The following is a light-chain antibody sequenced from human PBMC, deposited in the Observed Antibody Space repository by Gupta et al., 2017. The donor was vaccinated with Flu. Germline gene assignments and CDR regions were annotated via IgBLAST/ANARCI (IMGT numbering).Light chain of an antibody. CDR3: CSYAGSSTWV. J-gene: IGLJ3*02. V-gene: IGLV2-23*01. Sequence: QSALTNPASVSGSPGRSFTFPCPGTSSDVGSYNLVSWYQQHPGKAPKLMIYEGSKRPSGVSNRFSGSKSGNTASLTISGLQAEDEADYYCCSYAGSSTWVFGGGTKLTVL. CDR2: EGS. CDR1: SSDVGSYNL.